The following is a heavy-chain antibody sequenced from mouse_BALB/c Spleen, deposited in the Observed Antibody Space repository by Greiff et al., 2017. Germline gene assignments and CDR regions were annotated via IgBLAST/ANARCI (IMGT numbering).Heavy chain of an antibody. D-gene: IGHD2-4*01. Sequence: VQLKESGPELVKPGASVKISCKASGYTFTDYNMHWVKQSHGKSLEWIGYIYPYNGGTGYNQKFKSKATLTVDNSSSTAYMELRSLTSEDSAVYYCARFSSTMITTGDFAYWGQGTLVTVSA. J-gene: IGHJ3*01. CDR3: ARFSSTMITTGDFAY. CDR1: GYTFTDYN. CDR2: IYPYNGGT. V-gene: IGHV1S29*02.